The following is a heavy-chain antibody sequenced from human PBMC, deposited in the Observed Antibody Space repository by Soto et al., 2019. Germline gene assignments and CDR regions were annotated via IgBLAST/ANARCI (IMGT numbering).Heavy chain of an antibody. V-gene: IGHV3-33*01. J-gene: IGHJ6*02. CDR2: IWFDGSNK. CDR1: GFTFRTYG. Sequence: QVQLVESGGGVVQPGRSLRLSCVASGFTFRTYGMHWVRQAPGKGLEWVAVIWFDGSNKYYADSVKGRFTISRDNSKNTLYLQMNSLRAEDTAVYYCARVKGSSPYYYGMDVWGQGTTVTVSS. D-gene: IGHD6-13*01. CDR3: ARVKGSSPYYYGMDV.